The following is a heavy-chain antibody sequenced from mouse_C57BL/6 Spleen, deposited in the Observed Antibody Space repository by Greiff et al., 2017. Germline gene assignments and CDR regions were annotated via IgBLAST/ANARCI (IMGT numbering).Heavy chain of an antibody. CDR1: GYTFTTYP. D-gene: IGHD1-1*01. V-gene: IGHV1-47*01. CDR2: FHPYNDDT. Sequence: VQLQQSGAELVKPGASVKMSCKASGYTFTTYPIEWMKQNHGKSLEWIGNFHPYNDDTKYNEKFKGKATLTVEKSSSTVYLELSRLTSDDSAVYYCARGYYYGSPHWYFDVWGTGTTVTVSS. CDR3: ARGYYYGSPHWYFDV. J-gene: IGHJ1*03.